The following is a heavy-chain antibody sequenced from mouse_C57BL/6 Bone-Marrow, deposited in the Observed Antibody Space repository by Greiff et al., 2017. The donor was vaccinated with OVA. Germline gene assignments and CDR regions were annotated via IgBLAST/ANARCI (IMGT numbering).Heavy chain of an antibody. J-gene: IGHJ2*01. D-gene: IGHD1-1*01. V-gene: IGHV1-82*01. CDR2: IYPGDGDT. CDR1: GYAFSSSW. CDR3: ARHANRYYASYFDY. Sequence: VQLQQSGPELVKPGASVKLSCKASGYAFSSSWMNWVKQRPGKGLEWIGRIYPGDGDTNYNGKFKGKATLTADKSSSTAYMQLSSLTSEDSAVYFFARHANRYYASYFDYWGQGTTLTVSS.